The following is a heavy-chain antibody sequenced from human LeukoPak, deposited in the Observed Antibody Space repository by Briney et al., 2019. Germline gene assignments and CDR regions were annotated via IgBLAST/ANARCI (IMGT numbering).Heavy chain of an antibody. J-gene: IGHJ6*03. CDR2: IVVGSGNT. V-gene: IGHV1-58*01. Sequence: SVKVSCKASGFTFTSSAVQWVRQARGQRLEWIGWIVVGSGNTNYAQKFQERVTITRDMSTSTAYMELSSLRSEDTAVYYCAADAGAYGYPYYYYYYYMDVCGKGTTVTVSS. CDR1: GFTFTSSA. CDR3: AADAGAYGYPYYYYYYYMDV. D-gene: IGHD5-24*01.